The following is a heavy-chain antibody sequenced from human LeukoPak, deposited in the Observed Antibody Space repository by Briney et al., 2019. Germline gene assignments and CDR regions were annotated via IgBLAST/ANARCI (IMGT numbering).Heavy chain of an antibody. CDR3: ATHLQGITYYYFDY. Sequence: PSDTLSLTCAVYGGSFSGYYWSWIRQPPGKGLEWIGEISHSGSTHYNPSLKSQVTISLDTSNNQFSLKLSSVTAADTAMYYCATHLQGITYYYFDYWGQGTLVTVSS. CDR2: ISHSGST. J-gene: IGHJ4*02. D-gene: IGHD1-14*01. CDR1: GGSFSGYY. V-gene: IGHV4-34*01.